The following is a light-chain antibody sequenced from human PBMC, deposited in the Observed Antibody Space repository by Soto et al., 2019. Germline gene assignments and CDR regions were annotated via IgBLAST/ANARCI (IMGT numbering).Light chain of an antibody. J-gene: IGKJ4*01. Sequence: IVLTQTPGTLSLSPGERATLSCRASQSVSSTYFAWYQQKPGQAPRLLIFGASNRATGIPDRFSGSGSGTDFSLTISRLEPEDFAVYYCQQYGSSPLTFGGRSKVDIK. V-gene: IGKV3-20*01. CDR1: QSVSSTY. CDR2: GAS. CDR3: QQYGSSPLT.